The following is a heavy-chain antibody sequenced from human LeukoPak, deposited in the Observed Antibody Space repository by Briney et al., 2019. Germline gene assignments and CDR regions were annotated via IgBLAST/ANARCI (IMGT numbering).Heavy chain of an antibody. Sequence: GGSLRLSCAASGITFSDFGMHWVRQAPGKGLEWVAVISYDGSNKYYADSVKGRFTISRDNSKDTLYLQMNSLRVEDTAVYYCAKDSSNGWYYLDYWGQGILVTVSS. J-gene: IGHJ4*02. V-gene: IGHV3-30*18. CDR2: ISYDGSNK. D-gene: IGHD6-19*01. CDR1: GITFSDFG. CDR3: AKDSSNGWYYLDY.